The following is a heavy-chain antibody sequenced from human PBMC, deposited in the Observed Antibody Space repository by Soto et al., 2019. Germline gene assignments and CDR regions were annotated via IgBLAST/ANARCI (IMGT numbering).Heavy chain of an antibody. V-gene: IGHV1-18*01. J-gene: IGHJ6*02. D-gene: IGHD2-8*02. CDR1: GYTFTSYG. CDR2: ISAYNYNT. Sequence: QVQLVQSGAEVKKPGASVKVSCKASGYTFTSYGISWVRQAPGQGLEWMGWISAYNYNTNYAQKLQGRVTMTTDTFTSSAYMEVRGLRSDDTAVYYCARAGGRNFYYGMDVWGQGTTVTVSS. CDR3: ARAGGRNFYYGMDV.